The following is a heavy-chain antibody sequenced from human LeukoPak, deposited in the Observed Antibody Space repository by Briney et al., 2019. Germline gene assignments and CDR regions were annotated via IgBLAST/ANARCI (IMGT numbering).Heavy chain of an antibody. J-gene: IGHJ6*02. Sequence: GGSLRLSCAASGFTFSSYSMNWVRQAPGKGLEWVSYISSSSSTIYYADSVKGRFTISRDNAKNSLYLQMNSLRAEDTAVYYCARDLMSRDCSGGSCYLYYYYGMDVWGQGTTVTVSS. CDR2: ISSSSSTI. D-gene: IGHD2-15*01. V-gene: IGHV3-48*04. CDR1: GFTFSSYS. CDR3: ARDLMSRDCSGGSCYLYYYYGMDV.